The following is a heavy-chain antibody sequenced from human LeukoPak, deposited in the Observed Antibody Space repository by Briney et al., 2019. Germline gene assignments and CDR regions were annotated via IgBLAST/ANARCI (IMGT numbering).Heavy chain of an antibody. V-gene: IGHV4-39*07. Sequence: SETLSLTCSVSDDSIINNGRYWAWIRQSPGKGLEWIGSVYHTGSTNYNPSLESRVTISVDTSKNQFSLKLSSVTAADTAVYYCARLGIYDYQGPPRDYWGQGTLVTVSS. CDR3: ARLGIYDYQGPPRDY. D-gene: IGHD3-16*01. CDR2: VYHTGST. J-gene: IGHJ4*02. CDR1: DDSIINNGRY.